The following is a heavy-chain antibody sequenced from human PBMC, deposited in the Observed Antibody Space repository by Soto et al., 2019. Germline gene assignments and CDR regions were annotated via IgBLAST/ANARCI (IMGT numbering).Heavy chain of an antibody. V-gene: IGHV3-66*01. J-gene: IGHJ4*02. CDR3: ASIQCGSSSQIDY. D-gene: IGHD6-13*01. Sequence: PGGSLRLSCAASGFTVSSNYMSWVRQAPGKGLEWVSVIYSGGSTYYADSVKGRFTISRDNSKNTLYLQMNSLRAEDTAVYYCASIQCGSSSQIDYWGQGTLVTVSS. CDR2: IYSGGST. CDR1: GFTVSSNY.